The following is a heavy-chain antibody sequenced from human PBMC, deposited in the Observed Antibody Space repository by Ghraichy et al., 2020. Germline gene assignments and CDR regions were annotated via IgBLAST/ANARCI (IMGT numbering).Heavy chain of an antibody. Sequence: GGSLRLSCAASGITFSSSWMSWVRQAPGKGLEWVAMIKEDGSEKYYVDSVKGRFTISRDNAKNSLYLQINSLRDDDTAVYYCARGGGSGLDYWGQGTLVTVSS. D-gene: IGHD3-3*01. CDR2: IKEDGSEK. V-gene: IGHV3-7*01. CDR1: GITFSSSW. J-gene: IGHJ4*02. CDR3: ARGGGSGLDY.